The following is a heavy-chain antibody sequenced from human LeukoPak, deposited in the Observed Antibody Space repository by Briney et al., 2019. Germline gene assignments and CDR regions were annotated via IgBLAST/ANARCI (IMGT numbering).Heavy chain of an antibody. V-gene: IGHV1-69*13. CDR3: ARDTDYYGSGSYYIFDY. D-gene: IGHD3-10*01. J-gene: IGHJ4*02. CDR2: IIPIFGTA. Sequence: ASVKVSCKASGGTFSSYAISWVREAPGQGLEGMGGIIPIFGTANYEQKYKGRVTITADESTSTAYIELSSLRSEDTAVYYCARDTDYYGSGSYYIFDYWGQGTLVTVSS. CDR1: GGTFSSYA.